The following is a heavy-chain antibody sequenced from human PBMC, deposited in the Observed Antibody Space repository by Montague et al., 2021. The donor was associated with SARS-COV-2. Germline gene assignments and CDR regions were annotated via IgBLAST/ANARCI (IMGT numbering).Heavy chain of an antibody. CDR2: DIHSGKT. Sequence: SETLSLTCAVYGASFSGYHWTWIRQSPGRGLEWIGEDIHSGKTSYNPSLQSRLTMSVDTYKKQFSLKLRSVTAADTAVYFCAKGRHISVTRGLRSEWFDAWGQGTLVTVSS. CDR1: GASFSGYH. CDR3: AKGRHISVTRGLRSEWFDA. V-gene: IGHV4-34*01. D-gene: IGHD2-15*01. J-gene: IGHJ5*02.